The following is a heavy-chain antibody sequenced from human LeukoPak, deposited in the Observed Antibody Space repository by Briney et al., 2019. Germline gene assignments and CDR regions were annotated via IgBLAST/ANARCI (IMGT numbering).Heavy chain of an antibody. CDR1: GFTSSSFG. D-gene: IGHD4-23*01. CDR3: ARGGVATAWGAFDV. J-gene: IGHJ3*01. Sequence: GRSLTLSCAASGFTSSSFGMHWVRQAPGEGLEWVAVIYYDGNQKYYGDSVKGRFTVSRDVSENMLYLQMSSLRADDTAVYYCARGGVATAWGAFDVWGQGTMVTVSS. CDR2: IYYDGNQK. V-gene: IGHV3-33*01.